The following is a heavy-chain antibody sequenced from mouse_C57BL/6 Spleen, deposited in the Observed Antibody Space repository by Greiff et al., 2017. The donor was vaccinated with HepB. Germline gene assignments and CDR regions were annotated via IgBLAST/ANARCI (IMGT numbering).Heavy chain of an antibody. CDR1: GYTFTSYW. D-gene: IGHD2-3*01. CDR3: AILHYDGDLFAY. V-gene: IGHV1-55*01. Sequence: QVQLQQPGAELVKPGASVKMSCTASGYTFTSYWITWVRQRPGQGLEWIGDIYPGGGSTNYNEKVKSKATLTVDTSSSTAYMQSSSLTSEDSAVYYCAILHYDGDLFAYWGQGTLVTVSA. J-gene: IGHJ3*01. CDR2: IYPGGGST.